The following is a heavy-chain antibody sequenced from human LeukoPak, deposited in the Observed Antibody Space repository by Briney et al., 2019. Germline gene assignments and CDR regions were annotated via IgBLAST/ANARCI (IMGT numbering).Heavy chain of an antibody. D-gene: IGHD4-23*01. Sequence: GESLTLPCVGSEFALAWSVVSWGRRILEKELEWVASIKQDGREKFYADSVKGRFTISRDNAKNSLYLQVDSLRAEDTAVYYCARVPGVTRYFDSWGQGILVTVSS. J-gene: IGHJ4*02. CDR2: IKQDGREK. CDR1: EFALAWSV. CDR3: ARVPGVTRYFDS. V-gene: IGHV3-7*01.